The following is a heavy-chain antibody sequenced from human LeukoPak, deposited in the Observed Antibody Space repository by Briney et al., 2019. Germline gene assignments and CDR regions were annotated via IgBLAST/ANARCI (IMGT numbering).Heavy chain of an antibody. CDR1: GFTFSSYS. CDR2: ISSSSSYI. J-gene: IGHJ6*03. Sequence: GGSLRLSCAASGFTFSSYSMNWVRQAPGKGLEWVSSISSSSSYIYYADSVKGRFTISRGNAKNSLYLQMNSLRAEDTAVYYCARVGVRGVIYYYMDVWGKGTTVTVSS. D-gene: IGHD3-10*01. V-gene: IGHV3-21*01. CDR3: ARVGVRGVIYYYMDV.